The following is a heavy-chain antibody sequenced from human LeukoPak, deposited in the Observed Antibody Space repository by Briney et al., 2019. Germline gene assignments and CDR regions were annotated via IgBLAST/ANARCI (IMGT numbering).Heavy chain of an antibody. V-gene: IGHV1-69*13. CDR1: GGTFSSYA. D-gene: IGHD6-13*01. CDR3: ARGIMYSSSRSLYYYYMDV. Sequence: ASVKVSCKASGGTFSSYAISWVRQAPGQGLEWMGGIIPIFGTANYAQKFQGRVTITADESTSTAYVELSSLRSEDTAVYYCARGIMYSSSRSLYYYYMDVWGKGTTVTISS. CDR2: IIPIFGTA. J-gene: IGHJ6*03.